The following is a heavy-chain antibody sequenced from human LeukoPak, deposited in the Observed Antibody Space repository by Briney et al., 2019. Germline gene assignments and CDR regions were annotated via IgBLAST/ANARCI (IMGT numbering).Heavy chain of an antibody. D-gene: IGHD5-18*01. CDR3: ARRVAYNYAFVF. V-gene: IGHV5-51*01. J-gene: IGHJ4*02. CDR1: GYTFTNYW. Sequence: GESLKISCKGTGYTFTNYWIGCVRQMPGKGLGWMGIIYLGDSDTRYSPSFQGQVTISADKSISTAYLQWSSLKDSVTAMYYCARRVAYNYAFVFWGQGALVTVSS. CDR2: IYLGDSDT.